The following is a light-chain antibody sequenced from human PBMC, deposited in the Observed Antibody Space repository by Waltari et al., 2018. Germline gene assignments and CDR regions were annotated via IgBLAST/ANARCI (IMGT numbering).Light chain of an antibody. Sequence: DIVLTQSPEYLPVSLGERATINCKSSQSVVFSSNNKNYLAWYQQKPGQPPKLLITWASTREAGVPDRFSGSGSETDFTLTISSLQAEDGAVYYCQQCYTFPYTFGQGTKLEIK. J-gene: IGKJ2*01. CDR1: QSVVFSSNNKNY. CDR2: WAS. CDR3: QQCYTFPYT. V-gene: IGKV4-1*01.